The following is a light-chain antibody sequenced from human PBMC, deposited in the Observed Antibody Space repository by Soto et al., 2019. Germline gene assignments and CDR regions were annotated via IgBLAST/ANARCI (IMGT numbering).Light chain of an antibody. CDR3: CSYAGGSTSV. Sequence: QSVLTQPASVSGSPGQSITISCTGTSSVVGTYNLVSWYQQHPGKAPKLIIYEVTQRPSGVSNRFSGSKSGNTASLTISGLQAEDEADYYYCSYAGGSTSVFGTGTKVTVL. V-gene: IGLV2-23*02. CDR2: EVT. CDR1: SSVVGTYNL. J-gene: IGLJ1*01.